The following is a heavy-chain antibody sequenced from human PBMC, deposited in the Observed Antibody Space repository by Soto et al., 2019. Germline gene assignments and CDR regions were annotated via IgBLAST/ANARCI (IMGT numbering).Heavy chain of an antibody. D-gene: IGHD3-3*01. CDR1: GFTFINYW. CDR3: ARRIFGVVRPYYFDY. V-gene: IGHV3-7*05. CDR2: IKQDGSEQ. J-gene: IGHJ4*02. Sequence: EVQVVESGGGLVQPGGSLRLSCAASGFTFINYWMSWVRQPPGKGLEWVADIKQDGSEQYNVDSVKGRFTISRDNAKNSLYLQMNSLRAEDTAVYYCARRIFGVVRPYYFDYWGQGTLVTFSS.